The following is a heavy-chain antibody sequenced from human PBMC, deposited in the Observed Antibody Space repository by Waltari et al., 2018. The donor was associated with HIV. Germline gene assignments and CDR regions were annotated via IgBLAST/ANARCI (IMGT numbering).Heavy chain of an antibody. D-gene: IGHD6-19*01. CDR2: IWHDGSKK. CDR3: ARDPGTLLIAVAGAFDY. CDR1: GFRVSRYG. V-gene: IGHV3-33*01. J-gene: IGHJ4*02. Sequence: QVQLVESGGGVVRPGRSLRLSCAASGFRVSRYGMTWVRQVPGKGLEWVAVIWHDGSKKYYAGSVKGRFTVSRDTSKNTLYLEMNRLRAEDTAVYHCARDPGTLLIAVAGAFDYWGPGIPVTVSS.